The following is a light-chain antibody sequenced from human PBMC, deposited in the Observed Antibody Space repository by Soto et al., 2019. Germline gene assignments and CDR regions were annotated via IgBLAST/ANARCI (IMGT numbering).Light chain of an antibody. V-gene: IGKV3-15*01. CDR1: QSISTN. Sequence: IVLTQSPDTLSLSPGERATLSCRASQSISTNLAWYQQKPGQAPRLLIFGASTRATGIPARFSGSGSGTEFTLTISSLQSEDFAVYYCHQYNNWPPWTFGQGTKVDI. CDR2: GAS. J-gene: IGKJ1*01. CDR3: HQYNNWPPWT.